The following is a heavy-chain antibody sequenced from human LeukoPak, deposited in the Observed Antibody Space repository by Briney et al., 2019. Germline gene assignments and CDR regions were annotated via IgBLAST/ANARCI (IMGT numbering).Heavy chain of an antibody. CDR1: GYTFTSYD. CDR2: MNSKSGDI. Sequence: ASVKVSCKASGYTFTSYDINWVRQATGQGLEGMGWMNSKSGDIGYAQKFRGRVTMTRNTSISTAYMELRSLRSDDTAVYYCARGGPEYCSGGSCNIFDYWGQGVLVTVSS. D-gene: IGHD2-15*01. J-gene: IGHJ4*02. CDR3: ARGGPEYCSGGSCNIFDY. V-gene: IGHV1-8*01.